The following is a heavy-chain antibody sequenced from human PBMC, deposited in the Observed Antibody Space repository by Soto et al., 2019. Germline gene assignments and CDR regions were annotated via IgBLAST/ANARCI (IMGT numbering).Heavy chain of an antibody. CDR2: IYYSGST. J-gene: IGHJ5*02. CDR3: ARDLRANRGWFDP. CDR1: GGSISSGGYY. D-gene: IGHD7-27*01. V-gene: IGHV4-31*03. Sequence: PSETLSLTCTVSGGSISSGGYYWSWIRQHPGKGLEWIGYIYYSGSTYYNPSLKSRVTISVDTSKNQFSLKLSSVTAADTAVYYCARDLRANRGWFDPWGQGTLVTVSS.